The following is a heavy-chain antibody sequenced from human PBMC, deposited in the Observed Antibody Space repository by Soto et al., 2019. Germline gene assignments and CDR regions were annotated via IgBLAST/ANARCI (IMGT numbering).Heavy chain of an antibody. CDR2: INPNSGGT. D-gene: IGHD2-2*01. CDR1: GYTFTDYY. V-gene: IGHV1-2*02. CDR3: AKDSNIVVVEGGTGGMDV. J-gene: IGHJ6*02. Sequence: GASVKVSCKGSGYTFTDYYIHWVRQAPGQGLEWMGWINPNSGGTNYAQKFQGRVTMTRVTSISTAYMELSSLRSDDTALYYCAKDSNIVVVEGGTGGMDVWGQGTTVTVSS.